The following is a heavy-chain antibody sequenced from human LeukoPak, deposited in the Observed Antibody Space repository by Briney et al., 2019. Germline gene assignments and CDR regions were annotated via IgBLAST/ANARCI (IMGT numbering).Heavy chain of an antibody. CDR1: GFTFDDYG. Sequence: PGGSLRLSCAASGFTFDDYGMSWVRQAPGKGPEWVSGINWNGGSTGYADSVKGRFIISRDNANNSLYLQMNSLRAEDTALYYCARERYYDSSGYYGEDYWGQGTLVTVSS. V-gene: IGHV3-20*04. CDR2: INWNGGST. J-gene: IGHJ4*02. CDR3: ARERYYDSSGYYGEDY. D-gene: IGHD3-22*01.